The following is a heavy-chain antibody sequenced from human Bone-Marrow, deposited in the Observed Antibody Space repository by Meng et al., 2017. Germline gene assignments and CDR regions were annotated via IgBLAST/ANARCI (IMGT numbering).Heavy chain of an antibody. CDR3: ARKAGNCISTTCYSLDY. CDR2: INAVFGTT. V-gene: IGHV1-69*05. Sequence: SVKVSCKAPGGIFSNYVIGWVRQAPGQGLEWMGGINAVFGTTNYAQKFQGRVTITTDESTSTVYMELTRLTSEDTAVYFCARKAGNCISTTCYSLDYWGQGTLVTVSS. J-gene: IGHJ4*02. CDR1: GGIFSNYV. D-gene: IGHD2-2*01.